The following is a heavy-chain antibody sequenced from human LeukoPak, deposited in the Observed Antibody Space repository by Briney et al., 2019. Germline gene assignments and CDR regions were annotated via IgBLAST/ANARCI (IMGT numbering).Heavy chain of an antibody. D-gene: IGHD4-17*01. CDR3: AREATVTRGNWFDP. CDR2: IYYSGST. V-gene: IGHV4-59*01. CDR1: GGSISSYY. Sequence: PSETLSLTCTVSGGSISSYYWSWIRQPPGKGLEWIGYIYYSGSTNYNPSLKSRVTISVDTSKNQFSLKLSSVTAADTAVYYCAREATVTRGNWFDPWGQGTLVTVSS. J-gene: IGHJ5*02.